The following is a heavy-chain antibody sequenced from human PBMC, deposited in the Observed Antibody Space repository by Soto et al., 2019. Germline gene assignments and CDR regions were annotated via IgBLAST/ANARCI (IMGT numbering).Heavy chain of an antibody. V-gene: IGHV1-2*02. CDR1: GYTFTAYY. J-gene: IGHJ4*02. CDR3: ARQLAYCGGDCYTEPIDY. Sequence: QAQLVQSGAEVKKPGASVKVSCKTSGYTFTAYYIHWVRQAPGQGLEWVGWINPKNGDTKYAQKLQGRVPLTGVTSITTAYMELGRLRSDDTAVYYCARQLAYCGGDCYTEPIDYWGQGTLVTVSS. D-gene: IGHD2-21*02. CDR2: INPKNGDT.